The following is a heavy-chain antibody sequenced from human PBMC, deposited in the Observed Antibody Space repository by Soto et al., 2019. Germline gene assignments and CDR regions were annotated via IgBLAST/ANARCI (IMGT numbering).Heavy chain of an antibody. Sequence: ASVKVSCKASGYTFTGYYMHWVRQAPGQGLEWMGWINPNSGGTNYAQKFQGWVTMTRDTSISTAYMELSRLRSDDTAVYYCARDCPGWYLRCPYGMDVWGQGTTVTVS. CDR1: GYTFTGYY. CDR2: INPNSGGT. CDR3: ARDCPGWYLRCPYGMDV. D-gene: IGHD2-15*01. J-gene: IGHJ6*02. V-gene: IGHV1-2*04.